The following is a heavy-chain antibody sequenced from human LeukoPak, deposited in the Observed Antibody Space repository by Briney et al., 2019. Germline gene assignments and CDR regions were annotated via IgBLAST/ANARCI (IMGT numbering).Heavy chain of an antibody. V-gene: IGHV4-59*12. CDR1: GGSIRTYY. Sequence: SETLSLTCTVSGGSIRTYYWGWIRQPPGKGLEWVGYIFYTGSTNYNPSLKSRVTISVDASKNQFSLNLSSVTAADTAVYYCARDGLVPAHSYFDYWGQGTLVTVSS. CDR2: IFYTGST. D-gene: IGHD2-2*01. CDR3: ARDGLVPAHSYFDY. J-gene: IGHJ4*02.